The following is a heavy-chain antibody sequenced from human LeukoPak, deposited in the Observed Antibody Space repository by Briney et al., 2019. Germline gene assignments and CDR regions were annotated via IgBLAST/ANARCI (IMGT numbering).Heavy chain of an antibody. D-gene: IGHD3-10*02. CDR3: ARGALHVFDY. CDR1: GCTFSDYE. J-gene: IGHJ4*02. Sequence: PGGSLRLSCAASGCTFSDYEINWVRQAPGKGLEWVSCISTSGSTTYYADSVKGRFTISRDNAKNSLFLQMNTLTVEDTAVYYCARGALHVFDYWGQGTPVTVSS. V-gene: IGHV3-48*03. CDR2: ISTSGSTT.